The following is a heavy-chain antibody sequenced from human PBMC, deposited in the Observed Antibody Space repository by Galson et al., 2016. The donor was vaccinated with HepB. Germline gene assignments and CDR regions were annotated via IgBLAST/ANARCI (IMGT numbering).Heavy chain of an antibody. CDR2: ISSDGNNK. CDR3: AKEGRVHSGTYSESRSDYFDD. J-gene: IGHJ4*02. Sequence: SLRLSCAASGFTFSTYAMHWVRQGPGKGPEWVAIISSDGNNKYYADSVKGRFTISRDNSKNTLYLQMSSLTTEDTAVYYCAKEGRVHSGTYSESRSDYFDDWGQGTLVTVSS. V-gene: IGHV3-30-3*01. D-gene: IGHD1-26*01. CDR1: GFTFSTYA.